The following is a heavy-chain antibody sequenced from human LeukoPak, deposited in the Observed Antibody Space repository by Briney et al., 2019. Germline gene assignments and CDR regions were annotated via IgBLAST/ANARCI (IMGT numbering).Heavy chain of an antibody. D-gene: IGHD3-10*01. V-gene: IGHV1-18*01. CDR3: ARVLEDYYGSGSYDAFDI. CDR1: GYTFSIYG. CDR2: ISAYNGNT. J-gene: IGHJ3*02. Sequence: SVKVSCKASGYTFSIYGFSWVRQAPGQGLEWMGWISAYNGNTNYAQKLQGRVTMTTDTSTSTAYMELRSLRSDDTAVYYCARVLEDYYGSGSYDAFDIWGQGTMVTVSS.